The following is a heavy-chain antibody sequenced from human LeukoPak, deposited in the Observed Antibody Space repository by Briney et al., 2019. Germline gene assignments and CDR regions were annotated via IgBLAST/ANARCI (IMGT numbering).Heavy chain of an antibody. D-gene: IGHD2-15*01. J-gene: IGHJ4*02. V-gene: IGHV1-2*02. CDR1: GYTFTGYY. CDR2: INPNSGGT. CDR3: AREVDGGSPGLFDY. Sequence: ASVKVSCKASGYTFTGYYMHWVRQAPGQGLEWMGWINPNSGGTNYAQKFQGRVTMTRDTSISTAYMELSRLRSDDTAVYYCAREVDGGSPGLFDYWGQGTLVTVSS.